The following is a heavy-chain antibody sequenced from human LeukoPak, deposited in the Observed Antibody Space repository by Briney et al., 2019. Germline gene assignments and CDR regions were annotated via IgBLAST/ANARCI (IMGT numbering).Heavy chain of an antibody. CDR1: GYSFTDYY. CDR2: INPKSGRT. J-gene: IGHJ5*02. CDR3: ARADFVDAGPYLIGP. D-gene: IGHD3-3*01. Sequence: ALVKVSCKTSGYSFTDYYIHWVRQAPGQGLEWMGWINPKSGRTSSARKFQGRVTMTRDPSISTVYMDMAWLTSDDTAIYFCARADFVDAGPYLIGPWGQETLVTVSS. V-gene: IGHV1-2*02.